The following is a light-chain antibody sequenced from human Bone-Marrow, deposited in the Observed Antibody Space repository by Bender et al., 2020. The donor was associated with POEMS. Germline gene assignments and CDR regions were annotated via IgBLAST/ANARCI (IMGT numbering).Light chain of an antibody. J-gene: IGLJ2*01. CDR3: QAWDNRIVF. Sequence: SYVLTQPPSVSVAPGKPARITCEGNNIGSKTVHWYQKKPGRPLFLVIYYDGDRPSGFPERFSGSNSGNTATLTISRVDAGDEADYFCQAWDNRIVFFGGGTKLTVL. CDR1: NIGSKT. V-gene: IGLV3-21*01. CDR2: YDG.